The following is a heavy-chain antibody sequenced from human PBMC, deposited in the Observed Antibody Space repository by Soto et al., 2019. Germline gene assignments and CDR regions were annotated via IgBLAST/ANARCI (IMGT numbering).Heavy chain of an antibody. V-gene: IGHV3-23*01. CDR3: ARRISSCYFDY. CDR1: GFTFSSYA. Sequence: EVQLLESGGGLVQPGGSLRLSCAASGFTFSSYAMNWVRQAPGKGLEWVSVISGSDGSTYYADSVKGRFTISRDNSKNTLTLQMISLRAEDTAGYYCARRISSCYFDYWGQGTLITVSS. CDR2: ISGSDGST. D-gene: IGHD6-13*01. J-gene: IGHJ4*02.